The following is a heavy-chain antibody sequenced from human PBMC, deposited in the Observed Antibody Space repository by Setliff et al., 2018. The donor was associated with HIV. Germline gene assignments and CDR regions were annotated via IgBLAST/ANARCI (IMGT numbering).Heavy chain of an antibody. D-gene: IGHD2-15*01. CDR3: ARAERPYCSGGSCYEVDY. CDR1: GGSISSSSHY. CDR2: IYYSGST. J-gene: IGHJ4*02. Sequence: PSETLSLTCTVSGGSISSSSHYWGWIRQPPGKGLEWIGSIYYSGSTYYNPSLKSRVTISVDTSKNQFSLKLSSVTAADTAVYYCARAERPYCSGGSCYEVDYWGQGTLVTVSS. V-gene: IGHV4-39*07.